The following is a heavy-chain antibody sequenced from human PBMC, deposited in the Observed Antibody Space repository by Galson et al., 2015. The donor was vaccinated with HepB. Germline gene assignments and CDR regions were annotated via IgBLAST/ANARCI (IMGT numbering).Heavy chain of an antibody. V-gene: IGHV5-10-1*01. J-gene: IGHJ4*02. CDR2: IDPSDSYV. Sequence: QSGAEVKKPGESLTISCQVSGYNFISYWISWVRQVPGKGLEWMGRIDPSDSYVNYSPSFQGRVSISGDKSISTAYLQWSSLKASDTAIYYCASGSSGSGMFRPFHYWGQGSRVTVSS. D-gene: IGHD3-10*01. CDR1: GYNFISYW. CDR3: ASGSSGSGMFRPFHY.